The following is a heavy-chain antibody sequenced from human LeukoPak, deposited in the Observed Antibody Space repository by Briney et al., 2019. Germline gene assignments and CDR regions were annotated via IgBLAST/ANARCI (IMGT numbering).Heavy chain of an antibody. J-gene: IGHJ4*02. CDR1: GFTLSSYS. CDR3: AREGFDY. V-gene: IGHV3-21*01. CDR2: ISSSSYI. Sequence: GGSLRLSCAASGFTLSSYSMNWVRQAPGKGLEWVSSISSSSYIYYADSVKGRFTISRDNAKNPLSLQMNSLRAEDTAVYYCAREGFDYWGQGTLVTVSS.